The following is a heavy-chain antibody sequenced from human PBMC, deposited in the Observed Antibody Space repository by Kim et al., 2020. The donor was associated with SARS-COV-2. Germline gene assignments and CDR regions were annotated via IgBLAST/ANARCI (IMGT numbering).Heavy chain of an antibody. V-gene: IGHV3-33*01. CDR1: GFTFSSYG. Sequence: GGSLRLSCAASGFTFSSYGMHWVRQAPGKGLEWVAVIWYDGSNKYYADSVKGRFTISRDNSKNTLYLQMNSLRAEDTAVYYCARAPPYSSSWSSSRWAPEDYYYYGMDVWVQGTTVTVSS. CDR2: IWYDGSNK. CDR3: ARAPPYSSSWSSSRWAPEDYYYYGMDV. J-gene: IGHJ6*02. D-gene: IGHD6-13*01.